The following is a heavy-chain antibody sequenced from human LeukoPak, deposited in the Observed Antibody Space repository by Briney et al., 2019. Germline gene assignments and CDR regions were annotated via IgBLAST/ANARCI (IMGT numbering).Heavy chain of an antibody. CDR2: IYSGGST. CDR3: ARLRDGKYFDY. CDR1: GFTVSSNY. V-gene: IGHV3-53*01. J-gene: IGHJ4*02. Sequence: GGSLRLSCAASGFTVSSNYMSWVSQAPGKGLEWVSLIYSGGSTYYADSVKGRFTISRDNSKNTLHLQMNSLRAEDTAVYYCARLRDGKYFDYWGQGTLVTVSS.